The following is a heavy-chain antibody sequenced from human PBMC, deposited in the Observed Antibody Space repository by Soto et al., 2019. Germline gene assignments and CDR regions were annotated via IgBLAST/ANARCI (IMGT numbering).Heavy chain of an antibody. J-gene: IGHJ5*02. CDR2: ISTYNGNT. CDR3: ARDEYNNGRNWLNP. V-gene: IGHV1-18*01. CDR1: GYTFSNSG. Sequence: QVQLVQSGPEVKKPGASVKVSCKASGYTFSNSGFSWMRQAPGQGLEWMGWISTYNGNTKYAQKFQGRLSMTTDTSTSTAFMELRTLRSDDTAVYYCARDEYNNGRNWLNPWGQGTLVTVTS. D-gene: IGHD2-8*01.